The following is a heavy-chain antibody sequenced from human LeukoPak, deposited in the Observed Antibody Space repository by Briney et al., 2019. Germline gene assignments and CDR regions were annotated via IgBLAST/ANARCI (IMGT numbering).Heavy chain of an antibody. CDR1: GYTFISYY. Sequence: ASVNVSCKASGYTFISYYMHWVRQAPGQGLEWMGIINPSGGSTSYAQKFQGRVTMTRDTSTSTVYMELSSLRSEDTAVYYCARDQGRYYGSGSYYRSYNWFDPWGQGTLVIVSS. CDR3: ARDQGRYYGSGSYYRSYNWFDP. D-gene: IGHD3-10*01. CDR2: INPSGGST. J-gene: IGHJ5*02. V-gene: IGHV1-46*01.